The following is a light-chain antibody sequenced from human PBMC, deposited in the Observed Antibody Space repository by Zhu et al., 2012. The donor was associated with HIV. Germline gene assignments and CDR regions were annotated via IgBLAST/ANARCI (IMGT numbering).Light chain of an antibody. Sequence: EVVLTQSPDTLSLSPGDRATLACRASQSVSSNYLIWYQQKPGQAPRPLIYGASDRASGVPDRFSDSGSGTDFTLSISRLEPEDFAVYYCHQYDNSWTFGQGTKVEIK. J-gene: IGKJ1*01. CDR2: GAS. V-gene: IGKV3-20*01. CDR3: HQYDNSWT. CDR1: QSVSSNY.